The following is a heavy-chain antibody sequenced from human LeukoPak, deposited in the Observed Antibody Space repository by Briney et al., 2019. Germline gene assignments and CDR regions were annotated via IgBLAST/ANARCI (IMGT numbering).Heavy chain of an antibody. V-gene: IGHV4-59*01. D-gene: IGHD3-9*01. CDR2: MYNSGST. J-gene: IGHJ5*01. Sequence: PSETLSLTCTVSGGSISSYYWSWIRQPPGKGLDWIGHMYNSGSTNYNPSLKSRVTISSDTSNKQFSLNLNSVTAADTAVYYCARGTRVGNTGYSFDSWGQGTLVTVSS. CDR1: GGSISSYY. CDR3: ARGTRVGNTGYSFDS.